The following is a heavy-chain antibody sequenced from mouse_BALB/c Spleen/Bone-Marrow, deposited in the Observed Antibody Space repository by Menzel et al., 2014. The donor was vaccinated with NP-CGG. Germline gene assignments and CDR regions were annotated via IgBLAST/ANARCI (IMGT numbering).Heavy chain of an antibody. J-gene: IGHJ3*01. CDR3: AGGNYRFAY. CDR1: GFNIKDYY. V-gene: IGHV14-1*02. D-gene: IGHD2-1*01. Sequence: EVKLQESGAELVRPGALVKLSCKASGFNIKDYYMHWVKQRPEQGLEWIGWIDPENGNTIYDPKFQGKASITADTSSNTAYLQLSSLTSEDTAVYYCAGGNYRFAYWGQGTLVNVSA. CDR2: IDPENGNT.